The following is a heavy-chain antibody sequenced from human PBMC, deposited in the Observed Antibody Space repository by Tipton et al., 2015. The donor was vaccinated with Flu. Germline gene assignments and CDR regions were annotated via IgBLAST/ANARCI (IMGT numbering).Heavy chain of an antibody. D-gene: IGHD2/OR15-2a*01. Sequence: QLVQSGGGVVQPGRSLRLSCAASGFIFSTYGMHWVRQAPGKGLEWVAVIWNDGSNKYHADSVKGRFTISRDNSKNMVYLQMNSLRAEDTAVYYCARDKNEFYAFENWAQGTLVTVSS. V-gene: IGHV3-33*01. J-gene: IGHJ4*02. CDR1: GFIFSTYG. CDR2: IWNDGSNK. CDR3: ARDKNEFYAFEN.